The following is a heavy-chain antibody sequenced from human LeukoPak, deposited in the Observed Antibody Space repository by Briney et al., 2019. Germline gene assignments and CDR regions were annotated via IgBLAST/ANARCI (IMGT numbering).Heavy chain of an antibody. CDR2: IIPIFGTA. D-gene: IGHD3-3*01. Sequence: SVKVSCKASGGTFSSYAISWVRQAPGQGLEWMGGIIPIFGTANYAQKFQGRVTITTDESTSTAYMELSSLRSEDTAVYYCARATPHFFGVVTLDAFDIWGQGTMVTVSS. J-gene: IGHJ3*02. CDR3: ARATPHFFGVVTLDAFDI. CDR1: GGTFSSYA. V-gene: IGHV1-69*05.